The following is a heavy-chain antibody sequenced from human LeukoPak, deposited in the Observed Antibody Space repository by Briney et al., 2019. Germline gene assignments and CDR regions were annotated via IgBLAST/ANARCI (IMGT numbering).Heavy chain of an antibody. Sequence: RASVKVSCKASGYTFTSYYLHWVRQAPGQGLEWMGIFNPSDGRATYTQKFQGRVTMTRDTSTSTVYMDLGSLRSDDTAVYYCARQAVTTGWYFDYWGQGTLVAVSS. CDR2: FNPSDGRA. V-gene: IGHV1-46*01. J-gene: IGHJ4*02. CDR1: GYTFTSYY. D-gene: IGHD4-17*01. CDR3: ARQAVTTGWYFDY.